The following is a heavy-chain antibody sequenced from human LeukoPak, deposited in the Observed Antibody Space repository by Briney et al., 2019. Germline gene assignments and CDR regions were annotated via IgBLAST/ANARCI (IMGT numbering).Heavy chain of an antibody. Sequence: PSQTLSLTCAISGDSVSSNSGAWPWIRQSPSRGLEWLGRTYYRSKWYYEYAVSVKSRITINPDTSRNQFSLQLNSVTPDDTAVYYCAREGWNDGGDYWGQGTLVTVSS. CDR3: AREGWNDGGDY. V-gene: IGHV6-1*01. J-gene: IGHJ4*02. CDR2: TYYRSKWYY. CDR1: GDSVSSNSGA. D-gene: IGHD1-1*01.